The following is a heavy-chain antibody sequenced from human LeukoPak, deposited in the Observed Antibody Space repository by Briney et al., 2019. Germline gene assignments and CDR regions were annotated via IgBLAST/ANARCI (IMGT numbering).Heavy chain of an antibody. CDR2: INSDGSST. CDR3: ARVNYDFWSGYSYDY. V-gene: IGHV3-74*01. J-gene: IGHJ4*02. CDR1: GFTFSSYW. D-gene: IGHD3-3*01. Sequence: GGSLRLSCAASGFTFSSYWMHWVRQAPGKGLVWVSRINSDGSSTSYADSVKGRFTISRDNAKNTLYLQMNSLRAEDTAVYYCARVNYDFWSGYSYDYWGQGILVTVSS.